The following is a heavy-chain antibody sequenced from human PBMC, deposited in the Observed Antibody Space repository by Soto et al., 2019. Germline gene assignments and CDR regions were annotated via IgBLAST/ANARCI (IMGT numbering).Heavy chain of an antibody. CDR1: GFTVSSNY. CDR2: IYSGGST. Sequence: GGSLRLSCAASGFTVSSNYMSWVRQAPGKGLEWVSVIYSGGSTYYADSVKGRFTISRHNSKNTMYLQMNSLRAEDTAVDYCARGFRQRLRSPYYYYMDVWGKGTTVTVSS. CDR3: ARGFRQRLRSPYYYYMDV. V-gene: IGHV3-53*04. D-gene: IGHD4-17*01. J-gene: IGHJ6*03.